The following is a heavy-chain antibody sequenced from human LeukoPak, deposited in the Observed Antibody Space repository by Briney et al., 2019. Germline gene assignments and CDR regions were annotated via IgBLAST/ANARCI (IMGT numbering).Heavy chain of an antibody. D-gene: IGHD4-17*01. J-gene: IGHJ4*02. CDR1: GGTFSSYA. CDR2: IIPIFGTA. CDR3: AALRGDYGDYSGDY. Sequence: SMKVSCKASGGTFSSYAISWVRQAPGQGLEWMGGIIPIFGTANYAQKFQGRVTITADESTSTAYMELSSLRSEDTAVYYCAALRGDYGDYSGDYWGQGTLVTVSS. V-gene: IGHV1-69*13.